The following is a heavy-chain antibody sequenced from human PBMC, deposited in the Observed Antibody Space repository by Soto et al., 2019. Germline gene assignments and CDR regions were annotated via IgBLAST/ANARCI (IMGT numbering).Heavy chain of an antibody. V-gene: IGHV1-69*01. J-gene: IGHJ4*02. CDR3: ARTLRYCTNGVCYCFDY. CDR2: IIPIFGTA. Sequence: QVQLVQSGAEVKKPGSSVKVSCKASGGTFSSYAISWVRQAPGQGLEWMGGIIPIFGTANYAQKFQGRVTITADESTSTAYMELSSLRSEDTAVYYCARTLRYCTNGVCYCFDYWGQGTLVTVSS. D-gene: IGHD2-8*01. CDR1: GGTFSSYA.